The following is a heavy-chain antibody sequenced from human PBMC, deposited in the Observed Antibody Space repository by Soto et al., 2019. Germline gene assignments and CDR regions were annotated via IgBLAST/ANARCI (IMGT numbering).Heavy chain of an antibody. CDR1: GYTFTSYG. CDR2: ISAYNGNT. D-gene: IGHD4-17*01. V-gene: IGHV1-18*01. J-gene: IGHJ4*02. CDR3: ARFNPSPTVTQHRVFDY. Sequence: QVQLVQSGAEVKKPGASVKVSCKASGYTFTSYGISWVRQAPGQGLEWMGWISAYNGNTNYAQKLQGRVTMTTDTSTSTAYMELRSLRSDDTAVYYCARFNPSPTVTQHRVFDYWGQGTLVTVSS.